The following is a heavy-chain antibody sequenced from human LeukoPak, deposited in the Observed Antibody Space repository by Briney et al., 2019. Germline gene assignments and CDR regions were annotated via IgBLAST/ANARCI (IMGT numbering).Heavy chain of an antibody. Sequence: SETLSLTCAVYGGSFSGYYWSWIRQPPGKGLEWIGEINHSGSTNYNPSLKRRVTISVDTSKNQFSLKLSSVTAADTAVYYCANALGTIAAAWGQGTLVTVSS. CDR3: ANALGTIAAA. CDR1: GGSFSGYY. D-gene: IGHD6-13*01. CDR2: INHSGST. J-gene: IGHJ4*02. V-gene: IGHV4-34*01.